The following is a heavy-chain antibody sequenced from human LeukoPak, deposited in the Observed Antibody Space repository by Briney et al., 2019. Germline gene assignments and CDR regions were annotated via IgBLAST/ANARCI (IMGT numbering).Heavy chain of an antibody. CDR3: ARDRLYCSSTSCEENYYYGMDV. Sequence: GGSLRLSCAASGFTFSSYEMNWVRQAPGKGLEWDSYISSSGSTIYYADSVKGRFTISRDNAKNSLYLQMNSLRGEDTAVYYCARDRLYCSSTSCEENYYYGMDVWGKGTTVTVSS. CDR2: ISSSGSTI. D-gene: IGHD2-2*01. V-gene: IGHV3-48*03. CDR1: GFTFSSYE. J-gene: IGHJ6*04.